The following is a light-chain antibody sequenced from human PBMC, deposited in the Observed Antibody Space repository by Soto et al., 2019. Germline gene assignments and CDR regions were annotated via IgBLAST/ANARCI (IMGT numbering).Light chain of an antibody. CDR3: QPQNDLPPT. J-gene: IGKJ1*01. Sequence: EIVMTQSPATLSVSPGERATLSCRASQSLSSNLAWYQQKPGQAPRLLIYGASTRATGIPDRFSGSGSGTEFTLTISSLQSEDSAVYVCQPQNDLPPTCGEGTKVEIK. CDR1: QSLSSN. V-gene: IGKV3-15*01. CDR2: GAS.